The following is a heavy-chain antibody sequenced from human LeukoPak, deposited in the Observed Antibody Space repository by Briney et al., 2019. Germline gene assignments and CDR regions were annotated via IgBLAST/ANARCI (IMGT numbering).Heavy chain of an antibody. J-gene: IGHJ6*03. D-gene: IGHD6-13*01. CDR1: GGSISSSSYY. CDR2: NHYSGST. CDR3: ARGGTAAAGSYYMDV. Sequence: SETLSLTCTVSGGSISSSSYYWGWIRQPPGKGLEWIGSNHYSGSTYYNPSLKSRVTISVDTSKNQFSLKLSSVTAADTAVYYCARGGTAAAGSYYMDVWGKGTTVTISS. V-gene: IGHV4-39*07.